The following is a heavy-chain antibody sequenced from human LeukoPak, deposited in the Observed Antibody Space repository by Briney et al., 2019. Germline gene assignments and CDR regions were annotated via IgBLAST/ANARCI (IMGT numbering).Heavy chain of an antibody. CDR2: INHSEST. V-gene: IGHV4-34*01. J-gene: IGHJ4*02. D-gene: IGHD6-19*01. CDR3: ARGARGGWYDGYFDY. CDR1: GGSFSGYY. Sequence: PSETLSLTCAVYGGSFSGYYWSWIRQPPGKGLEWIGEINHSESTNYNPSLKSRVTVSVDTSKNQFSLKLSSVTAADTAVYYCARGARGGWYDGYFDYWGQGTLVTVSS.